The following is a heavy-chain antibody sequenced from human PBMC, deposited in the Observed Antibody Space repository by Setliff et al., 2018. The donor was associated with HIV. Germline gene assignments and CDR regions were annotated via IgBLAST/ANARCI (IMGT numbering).Heavy chain of an antibody. Sequence: PSETLSLTCNVSGVSVSSVGYYWTWIRQRPGKGLEWIGRIYSSGITNYNPSLKSRLTISLDTSKNQFSLQVTSVTAADTAVYYCARGPPRTGDYSRYYDSSGYPGAFDIWGQGTMVTVSS. D-gene: IGHD3-22*01. CDR2: IYSSGIT. V-gene: IGHV4-61*08. CDR3: ARGPPRTGDYSRYYDSSGYPGAFDI. J-gene: IGHJ3*02. CDR1: GVSVSSVGYY.